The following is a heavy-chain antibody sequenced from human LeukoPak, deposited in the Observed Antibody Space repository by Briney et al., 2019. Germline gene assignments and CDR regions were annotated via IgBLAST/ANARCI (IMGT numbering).Heavy chain of an antibody. V-gene: IGHV1-18*01. D-gene: IGHD1-26*01. Sequence: ASVKVSCKASGYTFTSYDINWVRQATGHGLEWMGYISAYNGNTDYAQKLQGRVTMTTDTSTSTAYMELRSLRSDDTAVYYCAREGVVGALDFDYWGQGTLVTVSS. CDR1: GYTFTSYD. CDR3: AREGVVGALDFDY. J-gene: IGHJ4*02. CDR2: ISAYNGNT.